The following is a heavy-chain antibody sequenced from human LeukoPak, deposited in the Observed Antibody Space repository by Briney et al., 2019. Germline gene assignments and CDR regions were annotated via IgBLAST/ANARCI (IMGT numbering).Heavy chain of an antibody. CDR2: VYYTGST. V-gene: IGHV4-59*08. Sequence: KASETLSLTCSVSGGSVSNYYWSWIRQPPGKGLEWTGYVYYTGSTNYNPSLKSRVTMFEDKSKNQFSLRLSSVTVADTAVYYCARHFAYSSSSYFDYWGQGSLVTVSS. CDR1: GGSVSNYY. D-gene: IGHD6-6*01. J-gene: IGHJ4*02. CDR3: ARHFAYSSSSYFDY.